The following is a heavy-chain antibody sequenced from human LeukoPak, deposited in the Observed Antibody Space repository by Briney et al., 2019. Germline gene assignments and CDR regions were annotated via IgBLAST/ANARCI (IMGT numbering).Heavy chain of an antibody. CDR2: ISSSGSTI. V-gene: IGHV3-48*03. J-gene: IGHJ4*02. CDR3: AKDMDVGDYGSGDYLDY. CDR1: GFTFSSYE. Sequence: GGSLRLSCAASGFTFSSYEMNWVRQTPGKGLEWVSYISSSGSTIYYADSVKGRFTISRDNSKNTLYLQMNSLRAEDTAVYYCAKDMDVGDYGSGDYLDYCGQGTLVTVSS. D-gene: IGHD3-10*01.